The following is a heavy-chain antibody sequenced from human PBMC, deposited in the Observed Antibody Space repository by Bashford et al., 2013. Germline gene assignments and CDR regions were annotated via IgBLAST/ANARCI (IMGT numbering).Heavy chain of an antibody. J-gene: IGHJ3*02. Sequence: ASVKVSCKASGYPFTTFYIHWVRQAPGHGLEWMGRINPNSGDTIYAQKFQGRVTLTRDTSITTAYMELSSLTSDDTAMYYCAKDAYSNNGVYDAFDIWGQGTLVTVSS. CDR3: AKDAYSNNGVYDAFDI. D-gene: IGHD2-8*01. CDR2: INPNSGDT. V-gene: IGHV1-2*06. CDR1: GYPFTTFY.